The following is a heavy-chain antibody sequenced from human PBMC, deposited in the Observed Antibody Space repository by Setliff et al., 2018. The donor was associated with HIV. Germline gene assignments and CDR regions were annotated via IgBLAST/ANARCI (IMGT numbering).Heavy chain of an antibody. J-gene: IGHJ6*02. CDR3: ASGAVAGYYYYYGMDV. CDR1: GFSISSGFF. CDR2: IYQSGTT. V-gene: IGHV4-38-2*01. D-gene: IGHD6-19*01. Sequence: SSETLSLTCAVSGFSISSGFFWGWVRQPPGKGLEWIGSIYQSGTTYYNPALKSRVTISVDTSKNQFSLRLTPVTAADTAVYFCASGAVAGYYYYYGMDVWGQGTTVTVSS.